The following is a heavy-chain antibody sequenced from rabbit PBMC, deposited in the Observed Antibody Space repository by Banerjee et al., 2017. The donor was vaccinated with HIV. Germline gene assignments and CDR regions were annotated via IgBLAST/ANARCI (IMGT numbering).Heavy chain of an antibody. D-gene: IGHD4-2*01. CDR3: ARDAGSGAYLDGYFNL. CDR1: GFSFSSGYD. CDR2: INSSSGNT. V-gene: IGHV1S40*01. Sequence: QSLEESGGGLVQPEGSLTLTCTASGFSFSSGYDMCWVRQAPGKGLEWIACINSSSGNTVYARWAKGRFTISKASSTTVTLQMTSLTAADTATYFCARDAGSGAYLDGYFNLWGPGTLVTVS. J-gene: IGHJ4*01.